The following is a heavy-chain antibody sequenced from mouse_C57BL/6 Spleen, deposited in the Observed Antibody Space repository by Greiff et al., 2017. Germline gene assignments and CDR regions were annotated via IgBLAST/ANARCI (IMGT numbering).Heavy chain of an antibody. Sequence: EVMLVESGGGLVQPGGSLSLSCAASGFTFTDYYMSWVRQPPGKALEWLGFIRNKANGYTTEYSASVKGRFTISRDNSQSILYLQMNALRAEDSATYYCARSLYPYFDYWGQGTTLTVSS. J-gene: IGHJ2*01. CDR3: ARSLYPYFDY. CDR2: IRNKANGYTT. V-gene: IGHV7-3*01. CDR1: GFTFTDYY. D-gene: IGHD2-1*01.